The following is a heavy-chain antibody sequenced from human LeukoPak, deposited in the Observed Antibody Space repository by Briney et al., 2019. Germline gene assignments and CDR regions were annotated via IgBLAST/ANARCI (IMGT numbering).Heavy chain of an antibody. D-gene: IGHD2-2*01. CDR1: GYTLTELS. J-gene: IGHJ5*02. V-gene: IGHV1-24*01. CDR2: FDPEDGET. Sequence: WASVKVSCKVSGYTLTELSMHWVRQAPGKGLEWMGGFDPEDGETIYAQKFQGRVTMTEDTSTDTAYMELSSLRSDDTAVYYCAREPCSSTSCYDHWFDPWGQGTLVTVSS. CDR3: AREPCSSTSCYDHWFDP.